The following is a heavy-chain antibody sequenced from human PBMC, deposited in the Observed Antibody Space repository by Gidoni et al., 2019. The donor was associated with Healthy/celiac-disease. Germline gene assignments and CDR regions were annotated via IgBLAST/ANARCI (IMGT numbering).Heavy chain of an antibody. CDR1: GFTSSNAW. D-gene: IGHD3-22*01. CDR2: IKSKTDGGTT. Sequence: EVQLVVSGGGLVREGGSVSLVCAASGFTSSNAWMSWVRQAPGKGLEWVGRIKSKTDGGTTDYAAPVKGRFTISRDDSKNTLYLQMNSLKTEDTAVYYCTTLYYDTRGYYFDYWGQGTLVTVSS. J-gene: IGHJ4*02. CDR3: TTLYYDTRGYYFDY. V-gene: IGHV3-15*01.